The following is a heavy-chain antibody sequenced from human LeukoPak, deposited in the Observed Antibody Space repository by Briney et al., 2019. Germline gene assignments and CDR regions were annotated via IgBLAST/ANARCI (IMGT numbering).Heavy chain of an antibody. Sequence: SETLSLTCTVSGGSISSGGYYWSWIRQHPGKGLEWLGYIYYSGSTYYNPSLKSRATISVDTSKNQFSLKLSSVTAADTAVYYCARDYTIHSSSWYHWFDPWGQGTLVTVSS. CDR1: GGSISSGGYY. CDR2: IYYSGST. V-gene: IGHV4-31*03. J-gene: IGHJ5*02. CDR3: ARDYTIHSSSWYHWFDP. D-gene: IGHD6-13*01.